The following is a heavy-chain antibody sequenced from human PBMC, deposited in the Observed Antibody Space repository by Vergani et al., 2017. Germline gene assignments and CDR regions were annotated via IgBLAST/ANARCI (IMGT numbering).Heavy chain of an antibody. J-gene: IGHJ4*02. CDR3: AKQYFVSGNYLFDY. D-gene: IGHD3-10*01. Sequence: EVQLLESGGGLVQPGGSLRLTCAASEFTSSNYAMNWVRQAPGKGLEWVSGISGSGVSAYYTDSVKGRFTISRDNSKNMLFLQMNNLRTEDTAIYYCAKQYFVSGNYLFDYWGRGTLVTVSS. CDR1: EFTSSNYA. CDR2: ISGSGVSA. V-gene: IGHV3-23*01.